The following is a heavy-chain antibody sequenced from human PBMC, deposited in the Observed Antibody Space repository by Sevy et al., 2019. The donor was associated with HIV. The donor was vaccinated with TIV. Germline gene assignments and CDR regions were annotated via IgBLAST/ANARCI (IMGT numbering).Heavy chain of an antibody. V-gene: IGHV1-18*01. D-gene: IGHD2-2*01. CDR1: GYTFTSYG. CDR3: ARVVGYCGSSTSCFRYYYYGMDV. J-gene: IGHJ6*02. CDR2: ISAYNGNT. Sequence: ASVKVSCKASGYTFTSYGISWVRQAPGQGLEWMGWISAYNGNTNYAQKLQGRVTMTTDTSTSTAYMGLRSLRSDDTAGYYCARVVGYCGSSTSCFRYYYYGMDVWGQGTTGTVSS.